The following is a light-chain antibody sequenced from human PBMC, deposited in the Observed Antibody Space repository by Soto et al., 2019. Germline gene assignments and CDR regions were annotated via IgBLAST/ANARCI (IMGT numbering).Light chain of an antibody. V-gene: IGKV3-11*01. CDR3: QQHINWPLT. CDR1: QTVSSS. Sequence: EIVLTQSAGPLSLSPGGRATLSCRASQTVSSSLAWYQQKPGQAPRLLIYEASNRATGIPARFSGSGSGADFTLTISSLEPEDFALYYCQQHINWPLTFGGGTKVDIK. CDR2: EAS. J-gene: IGKJ4*01.